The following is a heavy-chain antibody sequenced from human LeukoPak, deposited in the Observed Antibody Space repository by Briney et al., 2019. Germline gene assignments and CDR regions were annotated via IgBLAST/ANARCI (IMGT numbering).Heavy chain of an antibody. CDR2: IYYSGST. Sequence: PSETLSLTCTVSGGSISSSSYSWGWIRQPPGMGLEWIGSIYYSGSTYYNPSLKSRITISVDTSKNQFSLKLSSVIAADTAVYYCASGTYYYFDYWGQGTLVTVSS. D-gene: IGHD1-26*01. CDR3: ASGTYYYFDY. J-gene: IGHJ4*02. V-gene: IGHV4-39*01. CDR1: GGSISSSSYS.